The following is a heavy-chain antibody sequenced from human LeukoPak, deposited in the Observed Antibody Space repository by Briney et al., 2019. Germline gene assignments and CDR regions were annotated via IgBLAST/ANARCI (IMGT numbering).Heavy chain of an antibody. CDR3: AAHRYSGIYPYYFDF. V-gene: IGHV3-23*01. D-gene: IGHD1-26*01. J-gene: IGHJ4*02. CDR2: IRGDGSSS. Sequence: PGGSLRLSCAASGFTFSTYAMSWVRQAPGKGLEWVSVIRGDGSSSYYADSMEGRFTISRDNSKNTLYLQMNSLRVEDTALYYCAAHRYSGIYPYYFDFWGQGALVTVSS. CDR1: GFTFSTYA.